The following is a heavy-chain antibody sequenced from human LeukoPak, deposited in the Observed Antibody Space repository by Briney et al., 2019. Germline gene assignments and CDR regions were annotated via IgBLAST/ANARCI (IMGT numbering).Heavy chain of an antibody. Sequence: GPVLVKPTETLTLTCTVSGFSLSNARMGVSWIRQPPGKALEWLAHIFSNDEKSYSTYLKSRLTISKDTSKSQVVLTMTNMDPVDTATYYCARDCSSTSCYGIGAFDIWGQGTMVTVSS. V-gene: IGHV2-26*01. D-gene: IGHD2-2*01. CDR1: GFSLSNARMG. CDR2: IFSNDEK. J-gene: IGHJ3*02. CDR3: ARDCSSTSCYGIGAFDI.